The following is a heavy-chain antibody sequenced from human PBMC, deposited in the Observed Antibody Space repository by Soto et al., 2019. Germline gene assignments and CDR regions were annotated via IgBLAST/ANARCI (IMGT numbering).Heavy chain of an antibody. CDR3: AKDRYIVVVPAAIPNDAFDI. Sequence: GGSLRLSCAASGFTFSSYAMSWVRQATGKGLEWVSAISGSGGSTYYADSVKGRFTISRDNSKNTLYLQMNSLRAEDTAVYYCAKDRYIVVVPAAIPNDAFDIWGQGTMVTVSS. CDR2: ISGSGGST. D-gene: IGHD2-2*01. CDR1: GFTFSSYA. J-gene: IGHJ3*02. V-gene: IGHV3-23*01.